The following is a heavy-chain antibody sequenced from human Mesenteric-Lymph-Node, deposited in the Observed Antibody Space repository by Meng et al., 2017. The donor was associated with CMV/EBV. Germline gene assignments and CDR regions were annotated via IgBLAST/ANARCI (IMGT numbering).Heavy chain of an antibody. J-gene: IGHJ4*02. D-gene: IGHD3-16*01. CDR3: ARTNNWGFDY. V-gene: IGHV1-3*04. Sequence: QVQLVQSGAEVTNPGASLKVSCKASGYTFSSYAMHWVRQAPGQRLEWMGWINIVEDKTKTSQNFQGRVTLTGDTSANTAYMELSSLRSDDTAVYYCARTNNWGFDYWGQGTLVTVSS. CDR2: INIVEDKT. CDR1: GYTFSSYA.